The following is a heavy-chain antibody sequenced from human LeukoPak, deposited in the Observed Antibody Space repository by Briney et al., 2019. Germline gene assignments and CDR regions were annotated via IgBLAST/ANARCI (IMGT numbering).Heavy chain of an antibody. V-gene: IGHV3-33*06. CDR2: IWYDGSNK. Sequence: GRSLRLSCAASGFTFSSYGMHWVRQAPGKGLEWVAVIWYDGSNKYYADSVKGRFTISRDNSKNTLYLQMNSLRAEDTAVYYCAKDIERARGYSYGYFDYWGQGTLVTVSS. CDR3: AKDIERARGYSYGYFDY. D-gene: IGHD5-18*01. J-gene: IGHJ4*02. CDR1: GFTFSSYG.